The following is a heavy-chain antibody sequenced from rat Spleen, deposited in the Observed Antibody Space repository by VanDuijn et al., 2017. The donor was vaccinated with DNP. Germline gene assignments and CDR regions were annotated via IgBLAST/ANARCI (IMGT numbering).Heavy chain of an antibody. V-gene: IGHV3-1*01. D-gene: IGHD1-11*01. CDR3: ARWRIGPHYFDY. CDR1: GSSIPSNY. Sequence: EVQLQESGPGLVKPSQPLSLTCSVTGSSIPSNYWGWIREFPGNKIQYIGHISYSATTNYNPSLKSRISISRDTSKNQFFLHLHSVTTEDTATFYCARWRIGPHYFDYWGQGVMVTVSS. J-gene: IGHJ2*01. CDR2: ISYSATT.